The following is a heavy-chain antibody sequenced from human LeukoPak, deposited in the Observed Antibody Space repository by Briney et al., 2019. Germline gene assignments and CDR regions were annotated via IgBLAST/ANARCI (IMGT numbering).Heavy chain of an antibody. D-gene: IGHD3-22*01. CDR1: GFTFSSYG. Sequence: GGSLRLSCAASGFTFSSYGMHWVRQAPGKGLEWVAVISYDGSNKYYADSVKGRFTISRDNSKNTLYLQMNSLRAVDTAVYYCAKGGDSSGYYQDYWGQGTLVTVSS. CDR3: AKGGDSSGYYQDY. V-gene: IGHV3-30*18. CDR2: ISYDGSNK. J-gene: IGHJ4*02.